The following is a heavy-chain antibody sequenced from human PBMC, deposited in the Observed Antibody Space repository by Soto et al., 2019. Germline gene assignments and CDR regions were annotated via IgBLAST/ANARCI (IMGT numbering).Heavy chain of an antibody. D-gene: IGHD5-18*01. Sequence: QVQLQESGPGLVKPSQTLSLTCTVSGGSISSGGYYWSWIRQHPGKGLEWIGYIYYSGSTYYNPSLKSRVTISVDTSKNQFSLKLSSVTAADTAVYYCARADGDTAMVPYGMDVWGQGTTVTVSS. J-gene: IGHJ6*02. V-gene: IGHV4-31*03. CDR3: ARADGDTAMVPYGMDV. CDR2: IYYSGST. CDR1: GGSISSGGYY.